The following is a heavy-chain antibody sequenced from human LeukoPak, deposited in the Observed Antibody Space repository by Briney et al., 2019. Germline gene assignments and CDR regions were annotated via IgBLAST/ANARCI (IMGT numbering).Heavy chain of an antibody. CDR3: AKPSDYGDYPH. V-gene: IGHV3-30-3*02. CDR1: GFTFSSYA. CDR2: ISYDGSNK. J-gene: IGHJ4*02. D-gene: IGHD4-17*01. Sequence: GGSLRLSCAASGFTFSSYAMHWVRQAPGKGLEWVAVISYDGSNKYYADSVKGRFTISRDNSKNTLYLQMNSLGAEDTAVYYCAKPSDYGDYPHWGQGTLVTVSS.